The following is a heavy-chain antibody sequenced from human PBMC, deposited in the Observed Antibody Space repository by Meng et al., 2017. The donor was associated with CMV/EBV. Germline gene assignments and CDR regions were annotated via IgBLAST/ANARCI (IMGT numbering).Heavy chain of an antibody. D-gene: IGHD3-22*01. CDR1: GFTFSSYG. CDR3: AKWAYYYDSSGTNYFDY. CDR2: IRYDGSNK. V-gene: IGHV3-30*02. J-gene: IGHJ4*02. Sequence: GESLKISCAASGFTFSSYGMHWVRQAPGKGLEWVAFIRYDGSNKYYADSVKGRFTISRDNSKNTLYLQMNSLRAEDTVVYYCAKWAYYYDSSGTNYFDYWGQGTLVTVSS.